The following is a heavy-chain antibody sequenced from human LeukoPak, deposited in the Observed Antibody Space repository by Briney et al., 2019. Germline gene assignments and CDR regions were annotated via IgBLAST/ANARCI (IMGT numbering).Heavy chain of an antibody. Sequence: GGSLRLSCAASGFTFSNYAMNWVRQAPGKGLEWVSSISGSGGSTHYADSVRGRFTISRDNTKNTLYLQMNSLGAEGTAVYYCANRYCSSTTCSYFDYWGQGTLVTVSS. V-gene: IGHV3-23*01. D-gene: IGHD2-2*01. CDR3: ANRYCSSTTCSYFDY. CDR2: ISGSGGST. J-gene: IGHJ4*02. CDR1: GFTFSNYA.